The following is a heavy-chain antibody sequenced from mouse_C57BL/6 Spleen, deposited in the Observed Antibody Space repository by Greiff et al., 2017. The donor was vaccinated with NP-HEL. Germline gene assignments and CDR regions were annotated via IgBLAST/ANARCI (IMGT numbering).Heavy chain of an antibody. CDR2: ISDGGSYT. Sequence: EVQLVESGGGLVKPGGSLKLSCAASGFTFSSYAMSWVRQTPEKRLEWVATISDGGSYTYYPDNVKGRFTISRDNAKNNLYLQMSHLKSEDTAMYYCAREGKLGRAMDYWGQGTSVTVSS. V-gene: IGHV5-4*01. CDR3: AREGKLGRAMDY. D-gene: IGHD4-1*01. J-gene: IGHJ4*01. CDR1: GFTFSSYA.